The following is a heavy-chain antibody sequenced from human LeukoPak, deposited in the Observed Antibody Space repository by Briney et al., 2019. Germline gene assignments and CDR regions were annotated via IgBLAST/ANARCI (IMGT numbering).Heavy chain of an antibody. CDR1: GGTFSSYA. V-gene: IGHV1-69*04. Sequence: ASVKVSCKASGGTFSSYAISWVRQAPGQGLEWMGRIIPILGIANYAQKFQGRVTITADKSTSTAYMELSSLRSEDTAVYYCARDRESGRWYYYYYGMDVRGQGTTVTVSS. D-gene: IGHD3-10*01. CDR3: ARDRESGRWYYYYYGMDV. CDR2: IIPILGIA. J-gene: IGHJ6*02.